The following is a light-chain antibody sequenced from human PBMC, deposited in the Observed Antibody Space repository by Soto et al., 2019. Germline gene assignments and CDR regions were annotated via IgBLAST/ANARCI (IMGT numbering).Light chain of an antibody. CDR1: QSVDIN. CDR3: QQYRSWPRT. V-gene: IGKV3-15*01. CDR2: GAS. J-gene: IGKJ1*01. Sequence: EIVLTQSPATLSVSPGERVTLSCRASQSVDINLAWYQQKPGQAPRLLIYGASTRATDMSGTFSGRGSGTEFTLTISNLRPEAFAVYYCQQYRSWPRTFGQGTKVEIK.